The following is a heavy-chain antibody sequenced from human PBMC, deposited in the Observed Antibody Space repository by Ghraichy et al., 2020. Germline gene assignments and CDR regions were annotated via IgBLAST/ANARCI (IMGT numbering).Heavy chain of an antibody. CDR2: IYYSGSS. J-gene: IGHJ4*02. Sequence: LSLTCTVSGGSISSSSYYWAWIRQPPGKGLEWIGSIYYSGSSYYNAPLKSRVTMSVHTSKNQFSLKLTPVTAADTAVYYCASSFGSYACGRFDNWGQGTLVTDSS. D-gene: IGHD3-10*01. CDR3: ASSFGSYACGRFDN. CDR1: GGSISSSSYY. V-gene: IGHV4-39*01.